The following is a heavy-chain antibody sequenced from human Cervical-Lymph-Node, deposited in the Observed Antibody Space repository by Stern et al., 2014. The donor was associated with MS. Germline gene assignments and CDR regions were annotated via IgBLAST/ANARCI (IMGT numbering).Heavy chain of an antibody. V-gene: IGHV1-46*01. J-gene: IGHJ4*02. CDR1: GYTFTSYY. CDR3: ATSSQWGSHQPFDY. D-gene: IGHD1-26*01. CDR2: INPSDEST. Sequence: DQLVESGAGVRKPGASVRVSCKASGYTFTSYYLHWVRQAPGQRPEWMGKINPSDESTSDSENFQDRVTMTADTSTTTVYLELSSLRPQDTAVYFCATSSQWGSHQPFDYWGQGSLVTVSS.